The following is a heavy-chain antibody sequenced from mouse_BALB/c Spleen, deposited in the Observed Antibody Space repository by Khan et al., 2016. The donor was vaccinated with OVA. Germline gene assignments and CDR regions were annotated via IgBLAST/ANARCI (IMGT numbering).Heavy chain of an antibody. Sequence: QVQLQQSGPELKKSGETVRISCKASGYTFTTAGMQWVQKMPGKGLKWIGWINTHSGVPKYAEDFKGRFAFSLETSASTAYLQITNLKNEDTATYVWARGWAAYYRYDGGAMDYWGQGTSVTVSS. CDR2: INTHSGVP. J-gene: IGHJ4*01. D-gene: IGHD2-14*01. CDR3: ARGWAAYYRYDGGAMDY. V-gene: IGHV9-4*02. CDR1: GYTFTTAG.